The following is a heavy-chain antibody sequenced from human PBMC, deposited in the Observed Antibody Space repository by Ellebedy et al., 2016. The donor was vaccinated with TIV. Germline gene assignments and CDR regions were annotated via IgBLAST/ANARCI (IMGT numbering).Heavy chain of an antibody. D-gene: IGHD6-19*01. CDR3: ARISSGRSFYGMDV. CDR2: ISDSGSMI. V-gene: IGHV3-11*01. CDR1: GFSSSDYY. J-gene: IGHJ6*02. Sequence: GGSLRLXCAASGFSSSDYYMSWIRQAPGKGLEWVSYISDSGSMIHYADSVEGRFTISRDNSKNSLYLQMNNLRAEDTAVYYCARISSGRSFYGMDVWGQGTTATVSS.